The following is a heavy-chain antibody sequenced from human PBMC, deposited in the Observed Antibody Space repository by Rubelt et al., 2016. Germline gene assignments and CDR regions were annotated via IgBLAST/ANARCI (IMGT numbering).Heavy chain of an antibody. Sequence: QQQLQESGPGLVKPSETLSLTCNVSGGSINSSSYYWGWIRQPPGKGLEWIGSIYYSGSTYYNPSPKSRVTISVDTSKNQFSLKLSSVTAADTAVYYCARGPQGLLKYPERDWGQGTLVTVSS. CDR3: ARGPQGLLKYPERD. D-gene: IGHD1-14*01. J-gene: IGHJ4*02. CDR1: GGSINSSSYY. CDR2: IYYSGST. V-gene: IGHV4-39*07.